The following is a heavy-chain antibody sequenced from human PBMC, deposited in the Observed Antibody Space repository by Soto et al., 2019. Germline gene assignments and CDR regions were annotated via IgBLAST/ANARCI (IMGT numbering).Heavy chain of an antibody. D-gene: IGHD3-3*01. CDR3: AKGGSITIFGVVTNYYYYMDV. CDR1: GFTFSSYA. CDR2: ISGSGGST. J-gene: IGHJ6*03. V-gene: IGHV3-23*01. Sequence: PGGSLRLSCAASGFTFSSYAMSWVRQAPGKGLEWVSAISGSGGSTYYADSVKGRFTISRDNSKNTLYLQMNSLRAEDTAVYYCAKGGSITIFGVVTNYYYYMDVWGKGTTVTVSS.